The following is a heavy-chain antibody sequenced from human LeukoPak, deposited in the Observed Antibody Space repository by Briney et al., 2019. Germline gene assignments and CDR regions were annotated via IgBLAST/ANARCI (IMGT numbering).Heavy chain of an antibody. CDR3: ARGYFPRSFDY. CDR2: ISVSGGST. CDR1: GFTFNSYA. V-gene: IGHV3-23*01. J-gene: IGHJ4*02. Sequence: GGSLRLSCTASGFTFNSYAMNWVRQAPGKGLEWVSAISVSGGSTYYADSVKGRFTISRDNSKNTLYLQMNGLRAEDTAVYYCARGYFPRSFDYWGQGTLVTVSS. D-gene: IGHD2-15*01.